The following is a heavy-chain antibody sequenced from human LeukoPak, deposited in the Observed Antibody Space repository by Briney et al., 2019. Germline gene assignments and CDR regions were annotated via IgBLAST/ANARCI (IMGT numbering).Heavy chain of an antibody. CDR1: GGSFSGYY. CDR3: ARSWITLVRGVSFDY. D-gene: IGHD3-10*01. J-gene: IGHJ4*02. V-gene: IGHV4-34*01. CDR2: INHSGST. Sequence: SETLSPTCGVSGGSFSGYYWNWIRQPPGKGLEWIGEINHSGSTNYNPSLKSRVTISVDTSKNQFSLMLSSVTAADTAVYYCARSWITLVRGVSFDYWGQGTLVTVSS.